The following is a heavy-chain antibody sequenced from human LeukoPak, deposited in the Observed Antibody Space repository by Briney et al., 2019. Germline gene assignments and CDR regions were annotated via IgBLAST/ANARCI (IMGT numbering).Heavy chain of an antibody. CDR3: VSGTYSSSSNWFDP. J-gene: IGHJ5*02. CDR1: GGSISSGGYY. Sequence: SQTLSLTCTVSGGSISSGGYYWSWIRQHPGKGLEWIGYIYYSGSTYYNPSLKSRVTISVDTSKNQFSLKLSSVTAADTAVYYCVSGTYSSSSNWFDPWGQGTLVTVSS. D-gene: IGHD6-6*01. V-gene: IGHV4-31*03. CDR2: IYYSGST.